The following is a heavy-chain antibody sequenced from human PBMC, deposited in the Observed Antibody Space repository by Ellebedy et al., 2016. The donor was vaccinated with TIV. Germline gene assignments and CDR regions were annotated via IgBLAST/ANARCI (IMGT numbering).Heavy chain of an antibody. CDR3: AKARDRSLDQ. CDR2: VFYTGNT. J-gene: IGHJ4*02. Sequence: MPGGSLRLSCTVSGGSINGFFCSWIRQAPGRGLAWLGSVFYTGNTYYNPSLRSRFAMSVDTSKNQFSLSLTSVTAADTAVYYCAKARDRSLDQWGQGTLVTVSS. CDR1: GGSINGFF. V-gene: IGHV4-59*12. D-gene: IGHD1-14*01.